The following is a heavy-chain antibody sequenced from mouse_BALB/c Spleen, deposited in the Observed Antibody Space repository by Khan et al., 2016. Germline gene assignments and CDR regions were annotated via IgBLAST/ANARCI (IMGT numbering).Heavy chain of an antibody. J-gene: IGHJ4*01. Sequence: EVQLQESGPSLVKPSQTLSLTCSVTGDSITSGYWDWIRKFPGKKLEYMGYISYSGNTYYNPSLKSRISITRDTSKNQYYLQLISVTTEDTATYYCARYGTRENAMDYWGQGTSVTVSS. V-gene: IGHV3-8*02. CDR3: ARYGTRENAMDY. CDR2: ISYSGNT. D-gene: IGHD1-1*01. CDR1: GDSITSGY.